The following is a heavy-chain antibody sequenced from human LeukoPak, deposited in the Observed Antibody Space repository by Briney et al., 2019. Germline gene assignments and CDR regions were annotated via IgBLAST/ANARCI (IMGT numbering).Heavy chain of an antibody. CDR2: ISSSSSYT. J-gene: IGHJ4*02. CDR3: ARSQFGELLNGFDS. D-gene: IGHD3-10*01. V-gene: IGHV3-21*01. CDR1: GFIFSTYS. Sequence: AGGSLRLSCAASGFIFSTYSMSWVRQAPGKGLEWVSSISSSSSYTYYADSVKGRFTISRDNAKNSLYLQMNSLRVEDTAVFYCARSQFGELLNGFDSWGQGTLVTVSS.